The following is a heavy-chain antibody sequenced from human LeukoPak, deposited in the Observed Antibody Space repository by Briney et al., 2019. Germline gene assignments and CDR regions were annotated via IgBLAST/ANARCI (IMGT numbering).Heavy chain of an antibody. CDR3: ARGSPDYYYQFLDV. Sequence: GESLKISWKGSGYHFPNFWIARVRQMPGKGLEWIGAIYPADSHTAYSPSFQGQVTLSVDKSISTAYLQWSSLKASDAAMYYCARGSPDYYYQFLDVWGKGTTVTVSS. CDR2: IYPADSHT. J-gene: IGHJ6*03. CDR1: GYHFPNFW. V-gene: IGHV5-51*01.